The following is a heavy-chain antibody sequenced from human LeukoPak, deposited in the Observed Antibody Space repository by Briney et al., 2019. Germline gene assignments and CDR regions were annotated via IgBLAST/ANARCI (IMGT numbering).Heavy chain of an antibody. CDR2: IKQDGSEK. D-gene: IGHD1-26*01. CDR3: ARDPYSGTYSDYYYYYMDV. J-gene: IGHJ6*03. V-gene: IGHV3-7*01. CDR1: GFTFNSYW. Sequence: GGSLRLSCAASGFTFNSYWMSWVRQAPGKGLEWVANIKQDGSEKYYVDSVKGRFTISRDNAKNSLYLQMNSLRGEDTALYYCARDPYSGTYSDYYYYYMDVWGKGTTVTVSS.